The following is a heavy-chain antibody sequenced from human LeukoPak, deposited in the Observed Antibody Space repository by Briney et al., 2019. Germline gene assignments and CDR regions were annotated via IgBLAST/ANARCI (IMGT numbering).Heavy chain of an antibody. CDR3: ARVAKYYYGSETYYFFEH. J-gene: IGHJ4*02. D-gene: IGHD3-10*01. V-gene: IGHV3-30*04. CDR1: GFTFSSYA. CDR2: ISYDGSNK. Sequence: PGGSLRLSCAAFGFTFSSYAMHWVRQAPGKGLEWVAVISYDGSNKYYADSVKGRFTISRDNAKNSLYLQMNSLRVEDTAVYYCARVAKYYYGSETYYFFEHWGQGTPVTASS.